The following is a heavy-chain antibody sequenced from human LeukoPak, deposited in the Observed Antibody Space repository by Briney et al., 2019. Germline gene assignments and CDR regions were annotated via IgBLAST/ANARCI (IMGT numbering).Heavy chain of an antibody. CDR3: ARVYRYYYMDV. Sequence: PGGSLRLSCAASGFTFSSYWMHWVRQAPGKGLVWVSRINSDGSSTSYADSVKGRFTISRDNAKNTLYLQMNSLRAEDTAVYYCARVYRYYYMDVWGKGTTVTISS. CDR1: GFTFSSYW. J-gene: IGHJ6*03. D-gene: IGHD2-2*02. V-gene: IGHV3-74*01. CDR2: INSDGSST.